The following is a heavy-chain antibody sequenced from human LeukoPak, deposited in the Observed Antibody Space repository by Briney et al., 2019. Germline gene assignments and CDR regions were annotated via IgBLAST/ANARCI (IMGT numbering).Heavy chain of an antibody. V-gene: IGHV4-61*01. CDR1: GDSLSSGSDY. CDR2: IYYTGTT. J-gene: IGHJ6*02. CDR3: ARVQTYFYGSDSRGFEYHYGMDV. D-gene: IGHD3-10*01. Sequence: SETLSLTCTVSGDSLSSGSDYWSWIRQPPGEGLEWIGYIYYTGTTNYNPSLESRVTLSVDTSKHQFSLSLYSVPAADTAVYYCARVQTYFYGSDSRGFEYHYGMDVWGQGTTVTVSS.